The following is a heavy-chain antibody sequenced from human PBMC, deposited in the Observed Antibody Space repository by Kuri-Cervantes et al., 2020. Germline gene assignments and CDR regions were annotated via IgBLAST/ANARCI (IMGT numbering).Heavy chain of an antibody. CDR2: ISSSGSTI. Sequence: LSLTCAASGFTFSDYYMSWIRQAPGKGLEWVPYISSSGSTIYYADAVKGRFTISRDNAKDSLYLQMNSLRAEDTAVYYCAKGDDFWSGRAYDYWGQGTLVTVSS. CDR3: AKGDDFWSGRAYDY. J-gene: IGHJ4*02. D-gene: IGHD3-3*01. V-gene: IGHV3-11*01. CDR1: GFTFSDYY.